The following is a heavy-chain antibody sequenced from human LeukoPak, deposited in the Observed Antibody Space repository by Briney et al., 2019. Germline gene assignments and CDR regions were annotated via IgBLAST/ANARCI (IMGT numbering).Heavy chain of an antibody. V-gene: IGHV4-39*07. D-gene: IGHD3-22*01. CDR2: IYYSGST. CDR1: GGSISSSSYY. CDR3: ARGTYYYDSSDYFDY. J-gene: IGHJ4*02. Sequence: SETLSLTCTVSGGSISSSSYYWGWIRQPPGKGLEWIGSIYYSGSTYYNPSLKSRVTISVDTSKNQFSLKLSSVTAADTAVYYCARGTYYYDSSDYFDYWGQGTLVTVSS.